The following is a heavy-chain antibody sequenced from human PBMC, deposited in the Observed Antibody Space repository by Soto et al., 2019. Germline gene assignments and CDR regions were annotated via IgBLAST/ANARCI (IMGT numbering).Heavy chain of an antibody. CDR3: ATLNYYGSGSYYFFDY. Sequence: QLQLQESGPGLVKPSETLSLTCTVSGGSISSSSYYWGWIRQPPGKGLEWIGSIYYSGSTYYNPSLKSRVTISVDTSKNQFSLKLSSVTAADMAVYYCATLNYYGSGSYYFFDYWGLGTLVTVSS. CDR1: GGSISSSSYY. V-gene: IGHV4-39*01. J-gene: IGHJ4*02. CDR2: IYYSGST. D-gene: IGHD3-10*01.